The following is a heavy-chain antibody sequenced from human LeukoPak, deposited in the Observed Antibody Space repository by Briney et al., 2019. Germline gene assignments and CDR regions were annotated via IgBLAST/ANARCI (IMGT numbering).Heavy chain of an antibody. CDR3: ARTAAAHAFDI. CDR2: INTDGSST. V-gene: IGHV3-74*01. Sequence: GGSLRLSCAASGFTFSSYWMHWVRQAPGKGLVWVSRINTDGSSTSYADSVKGRFTISRDNAKNTLYLQMNSLRAEDTAVYYCARTAAAHAFDIWGHGTMVTVSS. J-gene: IGHJ3*02. CDR1: GFTFSSYW. D-gene: IGHD6-13*01.